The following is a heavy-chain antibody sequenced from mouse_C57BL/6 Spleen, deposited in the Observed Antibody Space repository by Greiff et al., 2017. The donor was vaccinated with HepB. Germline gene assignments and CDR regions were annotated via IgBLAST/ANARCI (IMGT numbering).Heavy chain of an antibody. J-gene: IGHJ3*01. CDR3: ARLSTTRETAY. CDR1: GYTFTSYW. V-gene: IGHV1-69*01. CDR2: IDPSDSYT. D-gene: IGHD2-4*01. Sequence: VQLQQPGAELVMPGASVKLSCKASGYTFTSYWMHWVKQRPGQGLEWIGEIDPSDSYTNYNQKFKGKSTLTVDKSSSTAYMQLSSLTSEDSAVYYWARLSTTRETAYWGQGTLVTVAA.